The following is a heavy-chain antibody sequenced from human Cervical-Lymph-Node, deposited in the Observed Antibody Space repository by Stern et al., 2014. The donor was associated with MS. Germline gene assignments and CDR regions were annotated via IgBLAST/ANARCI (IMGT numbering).Heavy chain of an antibody. Sequence: QVQLVESGGGVVQPGGSLRLSCAASGFFFRRYALHWVRQAPGKGLEWVALITYDGRDKYYTDSVKGRFTVSRDNSNNTVDLEMNSLRLEDTAVYYCAKGGSGSYLDWGQGSLVTVSS. V-gene: IGHV3-30*04. CDR1: GFFFRRYA. J-gene: IGHJ4*02. D-gene: IGHD1-26*01. CDR2: ITYDGRDK. CDR3: AKGGSGSYLD.